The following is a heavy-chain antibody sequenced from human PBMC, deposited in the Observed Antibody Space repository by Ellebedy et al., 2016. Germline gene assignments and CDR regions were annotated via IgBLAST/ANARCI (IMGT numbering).Heavy chain of an antibody. Sequence: ASVKVSCXASGYTFTGYYMHWVRQAPGQGFEWMGWINPNSGGTNYAQKLQGRVTMTTDTSTSTAYMELRSLRSDDTAVYYCAREGRELRTSTGVGNWFDPWGQGTLVTVSS. D-gene: IGHD3-10*01. CDR1: GYTFTGYY. CDR2: INPNSGGT. CDR3: AREGRELRTSTGVGNWFDP. V-gene: IGHV1-2*02. J-gene: IGHJ5*02.